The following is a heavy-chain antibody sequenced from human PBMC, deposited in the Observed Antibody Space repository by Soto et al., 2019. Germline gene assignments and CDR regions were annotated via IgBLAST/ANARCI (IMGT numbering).Heavy chain of an antibody. V-gene: IGHV1-18*01. D-gene: IGHD6-13*01. CDR3: ARYVAAAGTLDV. Sequence: QVQLVQCGAEVKKPGASVKVSCKASGYSCTSYGISWVRQALGQGLEWMGWISAYNGNTNYAQKLQGRVTMTTDTSTSTAYTELRSLRSDDTAVYYCARYVAAAGTLDVWGQGTTVTVSS. CDR2: ISAYNGNT. CDR1: GYSCTSYG. J-gene: IGHJ6*02.